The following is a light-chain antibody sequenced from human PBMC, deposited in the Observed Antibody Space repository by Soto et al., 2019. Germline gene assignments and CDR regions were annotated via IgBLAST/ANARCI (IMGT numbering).Light chain of an antibody. J-gene: IGKJ1*01. CDR1: QSVSSNY. CDR2: AAS. V-gene: IGKV3-20*01. Sequence: EIVLTQSPGTLSLSPGERATLSCRASQSVSSNYLAWFQQKPGQAPRLLIYAASSRATGIPDRFSGSGSGTDFTLTISRLEPEDFAVYYCQQYGSSPQTFGQGTKMDIK. CDR3: QQYGSSPQT.